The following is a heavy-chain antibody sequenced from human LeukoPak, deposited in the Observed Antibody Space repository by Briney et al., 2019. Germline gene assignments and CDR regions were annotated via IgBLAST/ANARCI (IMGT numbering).Heavy chain of an antibody. D-gene: IGHD1-26*01. CDR2: IIPIFGTA. CDR1: GGTFSSYA. CDR3: ARGVRGELAYFDY. V-gene: IGHV1-69*13. Sequence: LVKVSCKASGGTFSSYAISWVRQAPGQGLEWMGGIIPIFGTANYAQKFQGRVTITADESTSTAYMELSSLRSEDTAVYYCARGVRGELAYFDYWGQGTLVTVSS. J-gene: IGHJ4*02.